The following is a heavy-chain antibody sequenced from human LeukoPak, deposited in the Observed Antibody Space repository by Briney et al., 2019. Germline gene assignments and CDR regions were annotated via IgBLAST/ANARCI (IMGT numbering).Heavy chain of an antibody. J-gene: IGHJ4*02. Sequence: GGSLRLSCAASGFTISSNYMSWVRQAPGKGLEWVSVIYSGGSTYYADSVKGRFTISRDDSKNTLYLQMNSLRAEDTAVYYCATDGFRRDGYDYWGQGTLVTVSS. CDR1: GFTISSNY. V-gene: IGHV3-53*01. D-gene: IGHD5-24*01. CDR3: ATDGFRRDGYDY. CDR2: IYSGGST.